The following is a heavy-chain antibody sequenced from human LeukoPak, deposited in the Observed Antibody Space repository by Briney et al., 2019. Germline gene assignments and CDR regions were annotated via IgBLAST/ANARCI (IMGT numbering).Heavy chain of an antibody. V-gene: IGHV3-21*01. Sequence: GGSLRLSCAAFGFTFSSYSMNWVRQAPGKGLEWVSSISSGTSHIYYADSVRGRFTISRDNAKNSLYLQMNSLRAEDTAVYYCARGLFLEWLSNWFDPWGQGTLVTVSS. CDR1: GFTFSSYS. CDR2: ISSGTSHI. J-gene: IGHJ5*02. D-gene: IGHD3-3*01. CDR3: ARGLFLEWLSNWFDP.